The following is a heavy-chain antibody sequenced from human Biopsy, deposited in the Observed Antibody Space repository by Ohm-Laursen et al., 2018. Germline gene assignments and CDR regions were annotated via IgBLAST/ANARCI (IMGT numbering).Heavy chain of an antibody. J-gene: IGHJ5*02. D-gene: IGHD1-7*01. CDR3: GRAVRNQLLTDP. Sequence: ASVKVSCKASGHTFTSYDITWVRQASGQGPEWIGLLNPVSGNSNFGQKFRGRVTVTSDTSISTAYMELSGLTSDDTATYYCGRAVRNQLLTDPWGQGTLVTVTS. CDR2: LNPVSGNS. V-gene: IGHV1-8*01. CDR1: GHTFTSYD.